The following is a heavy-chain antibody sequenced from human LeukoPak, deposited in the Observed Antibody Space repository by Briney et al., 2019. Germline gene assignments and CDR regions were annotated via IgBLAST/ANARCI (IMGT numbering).Heavy chain of an antibody. CDR2: IYYEGGTQ. J-gene: IGHJ5*02. D-gene: IGHD3-10*01. CDR1: GVTLSPYG. Sequence: PGESLRLSCAAPGVTLSPYGMHWVRQAPGKGLEWVAVIYYEGGTQQYADSVKGRFIISRDNPRNTLYRQMNILRTEDTAVYYCAKEGTPQVSTWYDLWGQGTQVIVSS. CDR3: AKEGTPQVSTWYDL. V-gene: IGHV3-30*18.